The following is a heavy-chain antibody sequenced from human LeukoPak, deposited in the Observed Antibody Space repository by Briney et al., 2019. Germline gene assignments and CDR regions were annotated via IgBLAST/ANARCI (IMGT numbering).Heavy chain of an antibody. V-gene: IGHV3-23*01. CDR1: GFTFSSYA. J-gene: IGHJ4*02. CDR3: AKDRSIGTYYPFDH. Sequence: GGSLRLSCAASGFTFSSYAMTWVRQAPGKGLQWVSAVSGSGAHTYYADSVKGRFTISRDNSKNSLYLQMSSLTAADTAVYYCAKDRSIGTYYPFDHWGQGTLVTVSS. CDR2: VSGSGAHT. D-gene: IGHD1-26*01.